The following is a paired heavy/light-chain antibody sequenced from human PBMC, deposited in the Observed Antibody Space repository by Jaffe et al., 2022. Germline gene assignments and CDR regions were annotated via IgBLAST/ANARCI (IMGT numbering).Light chain of an antibody. Sequence: QSALTQPRSVSGSPGQSVTISCTGTSNVVGGYNFVSWYQHHPGKAPKLIIYDVSKRPSGVPGRFSGSKSGNTASLTVSGLQSEDEADYYCCSSAGSNTFNVVFGGGTKLTVL. V-gene: IGLV2-11*01. CDR1: SNVVGGYNF. J-gene: IGLJ2*01. CDR3: CSSAGSNTFNVV. CDR2: DVS.
Heavy chain of an antibody. Sequence: DVQLLESGGDLVQPGGSLRLSCAASGFTFRNYAMSWVRQAPGKGLEWVSSIGGPGSSTYYSESVKGRFTISRDNSKNTLSLQMNTLRAEDTAVYYCAKDLLLGAYSDSDPYYYYFYMDVWGKGTTVTVSS. CDR1: GFTFRNYA. D-gene: IGHD5-12*01. V-gene: IGHV3-23*01. CDR2: IGGPGSST. CDR3: AKDLLLGAYSDSDPYYYYFYMDV. J-gene: IGHJ6*03.